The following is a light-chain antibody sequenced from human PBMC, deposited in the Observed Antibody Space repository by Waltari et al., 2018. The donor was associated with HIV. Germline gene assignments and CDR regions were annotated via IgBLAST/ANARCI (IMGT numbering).Light chain of an antibody. CDR1: DSTIGTTF. Sequence: QSVLTQPPSLSAAPGQKVTISCSGSDSTIGTTFVSCYQQLLGAAPKLLIYDKDSRPSGISDRFSGSKSGTSATLGITGLQAGDEADYYCATWDNNLYVGQVFGGGTKLTVL. CDR3: ATWDNNLYVGQV. J-gene: IGLJ3*02. CDR2: DKD. V-gene: IGLV1-51*01.